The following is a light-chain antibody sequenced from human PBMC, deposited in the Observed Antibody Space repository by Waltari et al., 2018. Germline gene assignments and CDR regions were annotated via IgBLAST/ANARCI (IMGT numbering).Light chain of an antibody. Sequence: EVVMTQSPATLSLSPGERATLSCRASQSVSSFLAWYQQKPGQAPRLLIYGASTRATGIPARFSGSGSGTEFTLTISSLQSEDFAGYYCQQYNDWPPLTFGGGTKVEIK. CDR2: GAS. V-gene: IGKV3-15*01. CDR3: QQYNDWPPLT. J-gene: IGKJ4*01. CDR1: QSVSSF.